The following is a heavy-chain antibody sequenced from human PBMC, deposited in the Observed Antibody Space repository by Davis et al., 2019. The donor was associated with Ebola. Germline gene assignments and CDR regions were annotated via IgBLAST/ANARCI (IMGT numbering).Heavy chain of an antibody. Sequence: MPGGSLRLSCAVYGGSFSGYYWSWIRQPPGKGLEWIGEINHSGSTNYNPSLKSRVTISVDTSKNQFSLKLSSVTAADTAVYYCARIAAAGTPLYYYYGMDVWGQGTTVTVSS. J-gene: IGHJ6*02. D-gene: IGHD6-13*01. CDR1: GGSFSGYY. V-gene: IGHV4-34*01. CDR3: ARIAAAGTPLYYYYGMDV. CDR2: INHSGST.